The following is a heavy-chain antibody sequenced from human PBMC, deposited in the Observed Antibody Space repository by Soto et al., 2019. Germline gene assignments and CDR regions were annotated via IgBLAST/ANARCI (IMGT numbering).Heavy chain of an antibody. CDR2: ISYDESNK. CDR1: GFTFSSYA. Sequence: GGSLRLSCAASGFTFSSYAMHWVRQAPGKGLEWVAVISYDESNKYYADSVKGRFTISRDNSKNTLYLQMNSLRAEDTAVYYCARDGHTAEGHYYYGMDVWGQGTTVTVSS. V-gene: IGHV3-30-3*01. J-gene: IGHJ6*02. CDR3: ARDGHTAEGHYYYGMDV. D-gene: IGHD4-17*01.